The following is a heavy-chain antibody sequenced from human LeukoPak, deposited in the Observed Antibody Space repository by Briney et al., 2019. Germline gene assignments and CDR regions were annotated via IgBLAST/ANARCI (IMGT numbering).Heavy chain of an antibody. V-gene: IGHV1-2*02. Sequence: ASVKVSCKASGYTFTGYYMHWVRQAPGQGLEWMGWINPNSGGTNYAQKFQGRVTMTRDTSISTAYMELSRLRSDDTAVYYCARSLGDIVVVPAAMSSYYYYMDVWGKGTTVIVSS. CDR2: INPNSGGT. J-gene: IGHJ6*03. CDR1: GYTFTGYY. D-gene: IGHD2-2*01. CDR3: ARSLGDIVVVPAAMSSYYYYMDV.